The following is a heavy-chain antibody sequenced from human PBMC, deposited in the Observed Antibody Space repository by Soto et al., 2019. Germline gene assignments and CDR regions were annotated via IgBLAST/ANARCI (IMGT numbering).Heavy chain of an antibody. Sequence: ADSVKVSCKASGGTFSSYAISWVRQTPGQGLEWMGWIIAYNGNTNYAQKLQGRVTMTTDTSTNTAYMELSRLRSDDTAVYYCARVGYDSSGYPAKTSDYWGQGTLVTVSS. J-gene: IGHJ4*02. CDR3: ARVGYDSSGYPAKTSDY. CDR1: GGTFSSYA. D-gene: IGHD3-22*01. CDR2: IIAYNGNT. V-gene: IGHV1-18*01.